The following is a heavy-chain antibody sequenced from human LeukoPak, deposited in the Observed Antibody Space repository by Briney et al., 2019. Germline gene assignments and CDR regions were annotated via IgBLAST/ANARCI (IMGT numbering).Heavy chain of an antibody. CDR1: GFTFDDYA. V-gene: IGHV3-23*01. CDR3: AKDNRGSKIVVVPAAPGPFDI. D-gene: IGHD2-2*01. Sequence: GGSLRLSCAASGFTFDDYAMHWVRQAPGKGLEWVSGISGSGGSTYYADSVKGRFTISRDNSKNTLYLQMNSLRAEDTAVYYCAKDNRGSKIVVVPAAPGPFDIWGQGTMVTVSS. CDR2: ISGSGGST. J-gene: IGHJ3*02.